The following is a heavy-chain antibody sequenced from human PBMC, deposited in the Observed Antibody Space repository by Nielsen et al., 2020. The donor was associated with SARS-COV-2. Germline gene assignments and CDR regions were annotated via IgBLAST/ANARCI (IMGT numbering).Heavy chain of an antibody. J-gene: IGHJ4*02. CDR3: TTGGSGWPHDY. D-gene: IGHD6-19*01. Sequence: VRQAPGKGLEWVGRIKSKTDGGTTDYAAPAKDRFTISRDDSKNTLYLQMNSLKTEDTAVYYCTTGGSGWPHDYWGQGTLVTVSS. V-gene: IGHV3-15*01. CDR2: IKSKTDGGTT.